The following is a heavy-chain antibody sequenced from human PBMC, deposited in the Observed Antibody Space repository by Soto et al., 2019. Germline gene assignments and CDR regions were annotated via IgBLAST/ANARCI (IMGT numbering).Heavy chain of an antibody. CDR3: ARSQGGSSSLDIYYYYYYGMDV. CDR1: GGTFSTYA. J-gene: IGHJ6*02. CDR2: VIPIFGTP. D-gene: IGHD2-15*01. V-gene: IGHV1-69*01. Sequence: QVQLVQSGAEVKKPGSSVKVSCKAPGGTFSTYAISWVRQAPGQGLEWMGGVIPIFGTPKYAQKIQGRVTITADESTSTGYMEPRSLRSEDTAVYYCARSQGGSSSLDIYYYYYYGMDVWGQGTTVTVSS.